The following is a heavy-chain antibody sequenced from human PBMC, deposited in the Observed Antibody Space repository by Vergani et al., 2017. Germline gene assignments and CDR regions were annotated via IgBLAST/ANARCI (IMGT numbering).Heavy chain of an antibody. J-gene: IGHJ4*02. CDR2: IYSGGST. D-gene: IGHD5-24*01. Sequence: EVQLVESGGGLIQPGGSLRLSCAASGFTVSSNYMSWVRQAPGKGLEWVSVIYSGGSTYYANSGKGRFTISTDNSKNTLYLQMNSLRAEDTAVYYCAIGPERWLHLFYWGQGTLVTVSS. CDR3: AIGPERWLHLFY. CDR1: GFTVSSNY. V-gene: IGHV3-53*01.